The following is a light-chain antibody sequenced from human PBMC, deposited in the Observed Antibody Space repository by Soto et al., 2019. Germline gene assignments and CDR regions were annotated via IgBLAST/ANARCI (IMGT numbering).Light chain of an antibody. Sequence: QSALTQPASVSGSPGQSITISCTGTSIDINAYDYVSWYQQRPGKVPKLVIYEVSHRPSGVSNRFSGSKSGNTASLTISGLQAEDEADYYCSSFTTSSILFGGGTQLTVL. CDR1: SIDINAYDY. J-gene: IGLJ2*01. V-gene: IGLV2-14*01. CDR2: EVS. CDR3: SSFTTSSIL.